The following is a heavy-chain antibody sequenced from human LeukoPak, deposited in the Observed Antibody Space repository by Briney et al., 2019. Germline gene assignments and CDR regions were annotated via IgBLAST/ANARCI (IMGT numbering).Heavy chain of an antibody. J-gene: IGHJ6*03. Sequence: GGSLRLSCAASGFTFSNAWMSWVRQAPGKGLEWVGRIKSKTDGGTTDYAAPVKGRFTISRDDSKNTLYLQMNSLKTEDTAVYYCTTILVVAATGTFYYYMDVWGKGTTVTVSS. CDR1: GFTFSNAW. D-gene: IGHD2-15*01. CDR3: TTILVVAATGTFYYYMDV. CDR2: IKSKTDGGTT. V-gene: IGHV3-15*01.